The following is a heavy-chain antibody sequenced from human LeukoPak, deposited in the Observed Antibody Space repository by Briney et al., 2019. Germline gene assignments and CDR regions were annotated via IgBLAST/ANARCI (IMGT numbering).Heavy chain of an antibody. CDR3: ARGRTSDWEQLVPVDY. Sequence: GGSLRLSCAASGFTFSSYSMNWVRQAPGKGLEWVSYISSSSSTIYYADSVKGRFTISRDNAKNSLYLQMNSLRAEDTAVYYCARGRTSDWEQLVPVDYWGQGTLVTVSS. J-gene: IGHJ4*02. CDR1: GFTFSSYS. CDR2: ISSSSSTI. D-gene: IGHD6-6*01. V-gene: IGHV3-48*04.